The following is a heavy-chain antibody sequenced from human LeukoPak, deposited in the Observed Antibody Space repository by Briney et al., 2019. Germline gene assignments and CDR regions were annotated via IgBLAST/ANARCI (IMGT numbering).Heavy chain of an antibody. CDR1: GFTFSSYA. Sequence: GGSLRLSCAASGFTFSSYAMSWVRQAPGKGLEWVSAISGSGGSTYYADSVKGRFAISRDNSKNTLYLQMNSLRAEDTAVYYCAKDRITMAPKPDWFDPWGQGTLVTVSS. V-gene: IGHV3-23*01. D-gene: IGHD3-10*01. CDR2: ISGSGGST. J-gene: IGHJ5*02. CDR3: AKDRITMAPKPDWFDP.